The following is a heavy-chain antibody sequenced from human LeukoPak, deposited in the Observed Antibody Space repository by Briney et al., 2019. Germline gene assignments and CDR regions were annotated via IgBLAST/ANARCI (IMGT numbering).Heavy chain of an antibody. CDR2: IKSKADGGTT. V-gene: IGHV3-15*01. CDR1: GFTFSNAW. D-gene: IGHD1-26*01. CDR3: TTSIVASGYSASYYFAY. J-gene: IGHJ4*02. Sequence: PGGSLRLSCAASGFTFSNAWMSWVRQAPGKGLEWVGRIKSKADGGTTDYGAPVKGRFTISRDDSKTTLYLQMNSLKTEDTAVYYCTTSIVASGYSASYYFAYWGQGTLVTVSS.